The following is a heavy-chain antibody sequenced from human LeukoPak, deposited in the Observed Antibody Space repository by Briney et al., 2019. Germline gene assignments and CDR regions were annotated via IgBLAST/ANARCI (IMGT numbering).Heavy chain of an antibody. J-gene: IGHJ4*02. CDR1: GFTFSSYA. V-gene: IGHV3-23*01. D-gene: IGHD4-23*01. CDR3: AKDRSGGNYATFDY. Sequence: GGSLRLSCAASGFTFSSYAMSWVRQAPGKGLEWVSAISGSGGSTYYADSVKGRFTISRDNSKNTLYLQMNSLRAEDTALYYCAKDRSGGNYATFDYWGQGTLVTVSS. CDR2: ISGSGGST.